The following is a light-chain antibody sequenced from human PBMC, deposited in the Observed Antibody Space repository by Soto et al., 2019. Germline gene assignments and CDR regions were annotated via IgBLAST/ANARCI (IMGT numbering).Light chain of an antibody. V-gene: IGKV3-15*01. CDR2: GAS. Sequence: EIGMTQSPASQLMSRGERVRLSCRASQSVNTNLAWYQHKPGQAPRLLIYGASTRATGIPARFSGTGSGTEFTLTISSLQSEDLVVYYSQQYNNWTWTFGQGTKVDIK. J-gene: IGKJ1*01. CDR3: QQYNNWTWT. CDR1: QSVNTN.